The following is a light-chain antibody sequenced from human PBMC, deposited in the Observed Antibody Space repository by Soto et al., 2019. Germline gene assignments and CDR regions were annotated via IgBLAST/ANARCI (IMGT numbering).Light chain of an antibody. Sequence: DIQMTQSPSSVSASIGDRVTVTCRASQGISNCLAWYQQKPGKAPKFLISAASSLQSGVPSRFSGSGSGTDFTLTISSLQPEDFATYYCQKAYSFPITFGQGTRLEIK. CDR1: QGISNC. J-gene: IGKJ5*01. CDR3: QKAYSFPIT. CDR2: AAS. V-gene: IGKV1-12*01.